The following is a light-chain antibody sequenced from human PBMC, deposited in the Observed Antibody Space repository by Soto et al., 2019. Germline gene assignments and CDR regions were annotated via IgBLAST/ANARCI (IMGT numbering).Light chain of an antibody. V-gene: IGKV1-5*03. CDR2: KAS. CDR1: QSISSW. Sequence: DIQMTQSPSTLSASVGDRVTITCRASQSISSWLAWYQQKPGKAPKLLIYKASSLESGVPSRFSGSGSGTEFTLTISRLQTDDFATYDCQHYNSMWTFGQGTKVEIK. J-gene: IGKJ1*01. CDR3: QHYNSMWT.